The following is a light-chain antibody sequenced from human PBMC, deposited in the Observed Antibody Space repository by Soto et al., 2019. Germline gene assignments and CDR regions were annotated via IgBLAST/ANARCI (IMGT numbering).Light chain of an antibody. CDR1: QSVNSNL. CDR2: DAS. Sequence: EIVLTQSPGTLSLSPGEGATVSCRASQSVNSNLLAWFQQKPGQAPRLLIHDASRRATGIPDRFSGSGSGTDFTLIISRLEPEDFAVYYCHQYVSSPLTLGQGTKLEIK. J-gene: IGKJ2*01. CDR3: HQYVSSPLT. V-gene: IGKV3-20*01.